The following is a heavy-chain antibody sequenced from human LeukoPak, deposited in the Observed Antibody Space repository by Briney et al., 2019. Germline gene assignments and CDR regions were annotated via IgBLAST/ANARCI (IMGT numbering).Heavy chain of an antibody. D-gene: IGHD5-24*01. V-gene: IGHV3-23*01. CDR3: AKDGDPPRDGYNLGGFDY. CDR1: GFTFRRYS. J-gene: IGHJ4*02. CDR2: LSYSGGRQ. Sequence: GGSVRLLCAACGFTFRRYSMSGVPEARGKGREGGSALSYSGGRQSYADSVKRRLNVSRDNSKNTLFLQMNSLRAEDTAVYSCAKDGDPPRDGYNLGGFDYWGQGILVTVSS.